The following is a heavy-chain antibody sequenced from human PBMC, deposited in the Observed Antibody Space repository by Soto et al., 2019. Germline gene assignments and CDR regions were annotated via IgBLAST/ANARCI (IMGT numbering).Heavy chain of an antibody. Sequence: QVQLQESGPGLVKPSETLSLTCTVSGGSISSYYWSWIRQPPGKGLEWIGYIYYSGSTNYNPSLKSKVTISVDTSKNRFSLKLSSVSAGDTAVYYCARRYGWAFDIWGQGTMVPVSS. J-gene: IGHJ3*02. D-gene: IGHD3-16*01. V-gene: IGHV4-59*08. CDR3: ARRYGWAFDI. CDR2: IYYSGST. CDR1: GGSISSYY.